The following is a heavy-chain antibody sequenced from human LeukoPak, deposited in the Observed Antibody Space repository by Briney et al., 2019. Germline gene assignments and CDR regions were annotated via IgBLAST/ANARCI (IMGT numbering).Heavy chain of an antibody. Sequence: SETLSLTCAVYGGSFSGYYWSWIRQPPGKGLEWIGEINHSGSTNYNPSLKSRVTISVDTSKNQFSLELSSVTAADTAVYYCARVVTGSASSGFNFDYWGQGTLVTVSS. V-gene: IGHV4-34*01. CDR2: INHSGST. J-gene: IGHJ4*02. CDR1: GGSFSGYY. D-gene: IGHD6-19*01. CDR3: ARVVTGSASSGFNFDY.